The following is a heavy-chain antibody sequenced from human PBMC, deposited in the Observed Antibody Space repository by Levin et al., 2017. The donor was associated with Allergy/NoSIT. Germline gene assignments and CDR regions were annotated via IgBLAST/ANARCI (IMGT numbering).Heavy chain of an antibody. V-gene: IGHV3-23*01. CDR1: GFTFSSYA. J-gene: IGHJ6*03. CDR3: AKNFGGSSYYYYYYYMDV. CDR2: ISGSGGST. D-gene: IGHD6-6*01. Sequence: GESLKISCAASGFTFSSYAMSWVRQAPGKGLEWVSAISGSGGSTYYADSVKGRFTISRDNSKNTLYLQMNSLRAEDTAVYYCAKNFGGSSYYYYYYYMDVWGKGTTVTVSS.